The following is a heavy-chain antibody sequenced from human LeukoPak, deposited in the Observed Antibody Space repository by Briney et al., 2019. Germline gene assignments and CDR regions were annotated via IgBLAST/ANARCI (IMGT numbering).Heavy chain of an antibody. V-gene: IGHV4-59*01. CDR2: IYYSGST. D-gene: IGHD5-12*01. J-gene: IGHJ4*02. CDR1: GGSISSYY. CDR3: ARSWGYDGG. Sequence: SETLSLTCTVSGGSISSYYWSWIRQPPGRGLEWIGYIYYSGSTNYNPSLKSRVTISVDTSKNQFSLKLSSVTAADTAVYYCARSWGYDGGWSQGTLVTVSS.